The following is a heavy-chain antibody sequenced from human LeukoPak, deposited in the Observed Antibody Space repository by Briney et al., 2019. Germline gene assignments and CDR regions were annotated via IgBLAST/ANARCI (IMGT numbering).Heavy chain of an antibody. V-gene: IGHV3-23*01. CDR2: VSGSGADT. Sequence: GGSLRLSCVASGFTFSNYAMSWVRQAPGKGLEWVLTVSGSGADTWYADSMNGRFIISRDNSKNTLYLHMDSLSAEDTAVYYCAKDSPVLTYWGQGTLVTVSS. CDR3: AKDSPVLTY. CDR1: GFTFSNYA. J-gene: IGHJ4*02.